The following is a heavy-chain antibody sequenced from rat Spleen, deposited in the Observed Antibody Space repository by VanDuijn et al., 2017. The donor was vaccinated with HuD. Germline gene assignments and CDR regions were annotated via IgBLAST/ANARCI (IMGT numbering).Heavy chain of an antibody. J-gene: IGHJ2*01. CDR1: GFPFSDHY. CDR3: IRDRIQRSTGFDY. CDR2: INYDGSST. Sequence: EVQLVESGGGLVQPGRSLKLSCAASGFPFSDHYMAWVRQAPTKGLEWVASINYDGSSTYYRDSVKGRFSISRDNAKSSLYLQMDSLRSEDTATYYFIRDRIQRSTGFDYWGKGVMVTVSS. D-gene: IGHD1-6*01. V-gene: IGHV5-20*01.